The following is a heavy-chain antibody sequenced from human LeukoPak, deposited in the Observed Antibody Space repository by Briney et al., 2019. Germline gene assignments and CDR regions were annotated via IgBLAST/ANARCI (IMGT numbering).Heavy chain of an antibody. Sequence: SETLSLTCTVSGGSISSSSYYWGWIRQPPGKGLEWIGSIYYSGSTYYNPSLKSRVTISVDTSKNQFSLKLSSVTAADTAVYYCARGPGIAVAYYYYYGMDVWGQGTTVTVSS. D-gene: IGHD6-19*01. CDR2: IYYSGST. CDR1: GGSISSSSYY. J-gene: IGHJ6*02. CDR3: ARGPGIAVAYYYYYGMDV. V-gene: IGHV4-39*01.